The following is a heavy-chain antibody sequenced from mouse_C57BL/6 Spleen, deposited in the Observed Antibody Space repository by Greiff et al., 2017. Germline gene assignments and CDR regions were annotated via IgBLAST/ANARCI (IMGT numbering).Heavy chain of an antibody. CDR2: ISYDGSN. Sequence: DVQLVESGPGLVKPSQSLSLTCSVTGYSITSGYYWNWIRQFPGNKLEWMGYISYDGSNNYNPSLKNRISITRDTSKNQFFLKLNSVTTKDTATYYCARRGGYYDYWGQGTTLTVSS. V-gene: IGHV3-6*01. CDR1: GYSITSGYY. CDR3: ARRGGYYDY. D-gene: IGHD2-3*01. J-gene: IGHJ2*01.